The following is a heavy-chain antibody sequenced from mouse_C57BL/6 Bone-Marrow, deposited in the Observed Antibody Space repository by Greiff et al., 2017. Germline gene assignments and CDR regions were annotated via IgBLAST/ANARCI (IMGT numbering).Heavy chain of an antibody. CDR3: TRCSYDYGDY. J-gene: IGHJ2*01. D-gene: IGHD2-4*01. CDR1: GYTFTDYE. V-gene: IGHV1-15*01. Sequence: QVQLQQSGAELVRPGASVTLSCKASGYTFTDYEMHWVKQTPVHGLEWIGAIDPETGGTAYNQKFKGKAILTADKSSSTAYMELRSLTSEDSAVYYCTRCSYDYGDYWGQGTTLTVSS. CDR2: IDPETGGT.